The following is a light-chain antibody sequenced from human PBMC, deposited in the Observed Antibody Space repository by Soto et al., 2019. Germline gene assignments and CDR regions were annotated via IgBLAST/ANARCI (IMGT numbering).Light chain of an antibody. CDR3: QQYNNWPPWT. V-gene: IGKV3-15*01. Sequence: EVVMTQSPATLSVSPGESATLSCRASQSVSSNLAWYQQRPGQAPRLLIYGASTRATGIPARFSGSGSGTESTLTISSLQSEDFAIYYCQQYNNWPPWTFGQGTKVEIK. CDR2: GAS. J-gene: IGKJ1*01. CDR1: QSVSSN.